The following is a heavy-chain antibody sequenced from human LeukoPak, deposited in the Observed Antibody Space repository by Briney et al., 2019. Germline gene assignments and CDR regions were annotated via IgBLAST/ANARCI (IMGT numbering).Heavy chain of an antibody. D-gene: IGHD2-2*01. CDR2: INPNSGGT. CDR3: ARAIVVPAAMHDWFDP. V-gene: IGHV1-2*02. J-gene: IGHJ5*02. Sequence: GASVKVSCKASGYTFTSYYMHWVRQAPGQGLEWMGWINPNSGGTNYAQKFQGRVTMTRDTSISTAYMELSRLRSDDTAVYYCARAIVVPAAMHDWFDPWGQGTLVTVSS. CDR1: GYTFTSYY.